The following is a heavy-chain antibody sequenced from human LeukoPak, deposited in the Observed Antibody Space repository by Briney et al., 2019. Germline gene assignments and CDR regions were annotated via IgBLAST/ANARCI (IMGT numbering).Heavy chain of an antibody. D-gene: IGHD2/OR15-2a*01. CDR2: ISSSSSYI. CDR3: ARGKTSQNIVTRKTYNWFDP. J-gene: IGHJ5*02. CDR1: GFTFSSYS. Sequence: GGSLRLSCAASGFTFSSYSMNWVRQAPGKGLEWVSSISSSSSYIYYADSVKGRFTISRDNAKNSLYLQMNSLRAEDTAVYYCARGKTSQNIVTRKTYNWFDPWGQGTLVTVSS. V-gene: IGHV3-21*01.